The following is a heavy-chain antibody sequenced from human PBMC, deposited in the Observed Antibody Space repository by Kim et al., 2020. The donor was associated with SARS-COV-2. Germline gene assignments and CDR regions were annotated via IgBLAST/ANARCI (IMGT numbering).Heavy chain of an antibody. Sequence: ASVKVSCKVSGYTLTELSMHWVRQAPGKGLEWTGGFDPEDGETIYAQKFQGRVTMTEDTSTDTAYMELSSLRSEDTAVYYCASDPAATYYYGSGSYYNVGYWGQGTLLTVSS. V-gene: IGHV1-24*01. J-gene: IGHJ4*02. CDR1: GYTLTELS. CDR2: FDPEDGET. CDR3: ASDPAATYYYGSGSYYNVGY. D-gene: IGHD3-10*01.